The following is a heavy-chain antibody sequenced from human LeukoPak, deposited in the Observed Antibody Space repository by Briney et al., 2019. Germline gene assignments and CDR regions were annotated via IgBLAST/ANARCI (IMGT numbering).Heavy chain of an antibody. CDR1: GFTFDSYS. V-gene: IGHV3-64*01. D-gene: IGHD5-12*01. CDR3: ARGGRGHDFSPNYYYGLDV. Sequence: GGSLRLSCAASGFTFDSYSMHWVRQAPGKGLEYVSAISRNGGSTFYANSVKVRFTISRDNSKNTLYLQMGSLRAEDTAVYYCARGGRGHDFSPNYYYGLDVWGQGTTVTVSS. J-gene: IGHJ6*02. CDR2: ISRNGGST.